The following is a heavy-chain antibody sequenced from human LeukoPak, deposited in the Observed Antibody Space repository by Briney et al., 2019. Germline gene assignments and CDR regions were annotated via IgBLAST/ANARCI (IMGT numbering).Heavy chain of an antibody. CDR1: GFTFDDYA. D-gene: IGHD5-18*01. V-gene: IGHV3-9*03. CDR3: AKDHGYSYGRGFDY. J-gene: IGHJ4*02. Sequence: GGSLRLSCAASGFTFDDYAMHWVRQAPGKGLEWASGISWNSGSIGYADSVKGRFTISRDNAKNSLYLQMNSLRAEDMALYYCAKDHGYSYGRGFDYWGQGTLVTVSS. CDR2: ISWNSGSI.